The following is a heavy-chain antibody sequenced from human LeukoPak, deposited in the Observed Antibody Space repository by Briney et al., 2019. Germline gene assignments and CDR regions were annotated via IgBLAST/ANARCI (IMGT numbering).Heavy chain of an antibody. Sequence: ASVKVSCKVSGYTLTELSMHWVRQAPGKGLEWMGGIIPIFGTANYAQKFQGRVTITADESTSTAYMELSSLRSEDTAVYYCARHDILTGYYLGSNFDYWGQGTLVTVSS. CDR2: IIPIFGTA. D-gene: IGHD3-9*01. CDR3: ARHDILTGYYLGSNFDY. V-gene: IGHV1-69*13. CDR1: GYTLTELS. J-gene: IGHJ4*02.